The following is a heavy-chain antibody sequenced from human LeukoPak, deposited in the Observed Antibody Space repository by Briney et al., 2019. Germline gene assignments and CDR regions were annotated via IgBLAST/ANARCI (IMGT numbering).Heavy chain of an antibody. CDR1: GYSFTNYW. J-gene: IGHJ3*01. D-gene: IGHD2-15*01. Sequence: GESLKISCKGSGYSFTNYWIAWVRQMPEKGLEWMGVIYPGDSDARYSPSFQGQVTISADKSISTAYLQWSSLKASDTAMYYCASRSQTGAFDVWGQGTLVTVSS. CDR2: IYPGDSDA. CDR3: ASRSQTGAFDV. V-gene: IGHV5-51*01.